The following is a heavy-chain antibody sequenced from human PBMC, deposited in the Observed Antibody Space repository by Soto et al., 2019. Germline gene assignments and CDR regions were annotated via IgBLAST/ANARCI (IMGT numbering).Heavy chain of an antibody. CDR1: GFTGSSNY. D-gene: IGHD1-26*01. CDR3: ARDESRATAGHYYYYGMDV. J-gene: IGHJ6*02. Sequence: GGSLRLSCAGSGFTGSSNYTSWVRQAPGKGLEWVSVIYSGGSTYYADSVKGRFTISRDNSKNTLYLQMNSLRAEDTAVYYCARDESRATAGHYYYYGMDVWGQGTTVTVSS. CDR2: IYSGGST. V-gene: IGHV3-53*01.